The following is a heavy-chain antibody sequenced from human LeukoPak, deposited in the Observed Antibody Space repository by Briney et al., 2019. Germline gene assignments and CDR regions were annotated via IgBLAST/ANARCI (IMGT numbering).Heavy chain of an antibody. D-gene: IGHD4-17*01. Sequence: PGGSLRLSCTASLFTFSTYAMTWVRQAPGKGLEWVSVIRGGGGSTYYADSVKGRFTISRDNSKNTLYLQMNSLKAEDTARYYCAKDLYGDYGGIDYWGQGTLVTVSS. CDR1: LFTFSTYA. CDR2: IRGGGGST. J-gene: IGHJ4*02. CDR3: AKDLYGDYGGIDY. V-gene: IGHV3-23*01.